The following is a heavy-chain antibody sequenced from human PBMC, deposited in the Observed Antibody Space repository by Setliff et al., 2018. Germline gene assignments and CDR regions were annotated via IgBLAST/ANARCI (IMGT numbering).Heavy chain of an antibody. D-gene: IGHD1-20*01. V-gene: IGHV1-8*03. Sequence: ASVKVSCKASGYTFTSYDINWVRQATGQGLEWMGWISAYNGNTDYAQKFQGRLTITRDTSANTAYMELSSLRSEDTALYYCARYNWNTNWFDPWGQGTLVTVSS. CDR1: GYTFTSYD. CDR2: ISAYNGNT. J-gene: IGHJ5*02. CDR3: ARYNWNTNWFDP.